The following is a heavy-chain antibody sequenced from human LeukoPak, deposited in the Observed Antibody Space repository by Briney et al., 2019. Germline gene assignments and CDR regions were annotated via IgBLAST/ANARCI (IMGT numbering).Heavy chain of an antibody. D-gene: IGHD1-7*01. V-gene: IGHV1-69*06. CDR1: VCTFSSYA. CDR2: IIPIFGTA. CDR3: ARAARITGTITNWFDP. Sequence: SVKVSCKASVCTFSSYAIRWVRQAPGPGLEWMGGIIPIFGTANYAQNFQGRVTNTADKSTSTAYMALSSLRSEDTAVYYCARAARITGTITNWFDPWGQGTLVTVSS. J-gene: IGHJ5*02.